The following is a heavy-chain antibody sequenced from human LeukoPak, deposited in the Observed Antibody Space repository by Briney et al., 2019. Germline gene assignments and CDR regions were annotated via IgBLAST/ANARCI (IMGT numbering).Heavy chain of an antibody. CDR3: ARGSGFTVTTGNWFDP. CDR2: IYYSGST. CDR1: GGSISSSSYY. Sequence: SETLSLTCTVSGGSISSSSYYWGWIRQPPGKGLEWIGSIYYSGSTYYNPSLKSRVTISVDTSKNQFSLKLSSVTAADTAVYYCARGSGFTVTTGNWFDPWGQGTLVTVSS. V-gene: IGHV4-39*01. D-gene: IGHD4-17*01. J-gene: IGHJ5*02.